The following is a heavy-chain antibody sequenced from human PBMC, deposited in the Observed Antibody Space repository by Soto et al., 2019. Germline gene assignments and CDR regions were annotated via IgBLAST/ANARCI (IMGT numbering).Heavy chain of an antibody. J-gene: IGHJ4*02. D-gene: IGHD2-15*01. CDR3: ARDPADLALAVAYFDS. CDR2: ISHTGRT. CDR1: GSSITNSFY. V-gene: IGHV4-38-2*02. Sequence: SETLSLTCRVSGSSITNSFYWGWIRQSPEKGLEWIGSISHTGRTSYNPSLKSRVSISVDTSKNQFSLTLTSVTAADTAVYYCARDPADLALAVAYFDSWGQGTLVTVSS.